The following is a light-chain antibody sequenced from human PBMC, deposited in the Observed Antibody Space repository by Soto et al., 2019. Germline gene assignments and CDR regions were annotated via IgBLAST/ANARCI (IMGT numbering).Light chain of an antibody. J-gene: IGKJ3*01. CDR3: HQYGSSPLT. V-gene: IGKV3-20*01. CDR2: GAS. Sequence: EIVLTQSPGTLSLSPGERATLTCRASQTVTSSYLAWYQQKPGQAPRLLMYGASSRATGIPDRFSGSGSGTDFTLTISRLEPEAFAVYYCHQYGSSPLTFGPGTKVDIK. CDR1: QTVTSSY.